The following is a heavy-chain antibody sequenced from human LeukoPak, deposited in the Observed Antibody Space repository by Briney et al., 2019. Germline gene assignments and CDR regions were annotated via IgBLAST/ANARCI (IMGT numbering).Heavy chain of an antibody. V-gene: IGHV3-23*01. J-gene: IGHJ4*02. D-gene: IGHD6-6*01. CDR1: AFTFSSYA. Sequence: QPAASLRLSCAASAFTFSSYAMSWVRQAPGNGLEGFSATCGSGGSTHYAHAVKGRFPISRDNSKNTLYLQMNSLRAEDTAVYYCAKDWSIAARYYYFDYWGQGTLVTVSS. CDR2: TCGSGGST. CDR3: AKDWSIAARYYYFDY.